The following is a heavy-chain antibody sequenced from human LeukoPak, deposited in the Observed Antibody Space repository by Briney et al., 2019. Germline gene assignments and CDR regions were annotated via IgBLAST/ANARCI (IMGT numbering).Heavy chain of an antibody. V-gene: IGHV4-34*01. CDR1: GGSFSGYY. Sequence: TETLSLTCAVYGGSFSGYYWSWIRQPPGKGLEWIGEINHSGRTNYNPSLKSRVTISVDTSKNQFSLKLSSVTAADTAVYYCARARGAYYGSGSYYPSSSYFDYWGQGTLVTVSS. J-gene: IGHJ4*02. CDR2: INHSGRT. D-gene: IGHD3-10*01. CDR3: ARARGAYYGSGSYYPSSSYFDY.